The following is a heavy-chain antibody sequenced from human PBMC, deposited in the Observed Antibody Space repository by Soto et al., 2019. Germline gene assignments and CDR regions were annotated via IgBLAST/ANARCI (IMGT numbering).Heavy chain of an antibody. CDR3: AVPRRFGKTPLYYYYGMDV. Sequence: GASVKVSCKASGYSFTSDGISWVRQAPGQGLEWMGWISVDKGNTNYAQKLQGRVTITSDTSASTVYIELSSLRSEVIAVYYCAVPRRFGKTPLYYYYGMDVWGQGTTVTVTS. J-gene: IGHJ6*02. V-gene: IGHV1-18*03. CDR1: GYSFTSDG. CDR2: ISVDKGNT. D-gene: IGHD3-10*01.